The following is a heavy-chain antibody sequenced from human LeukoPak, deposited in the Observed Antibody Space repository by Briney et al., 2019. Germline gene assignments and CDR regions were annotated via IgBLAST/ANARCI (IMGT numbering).Heavy chain of an antibody. D-gene: IGHD2-15*01. V-gene: IGHV3-23*01. CDR1: GFTFSSYA. Sequence: GGSLRLSCAASGFTFSSYAMHWVRQAPGKGLEWVSAITSGGGSTYYADSVKGRFTISRDNSKNTLYLQMNSLRVEDTAVYYCAKGRQVVATNPPYFDYWGQGALVTVSS. CDR2: ITSGGGST. J-gene: IGHJ4*02. CDR3: AKGRQVVATNPPYFDY.